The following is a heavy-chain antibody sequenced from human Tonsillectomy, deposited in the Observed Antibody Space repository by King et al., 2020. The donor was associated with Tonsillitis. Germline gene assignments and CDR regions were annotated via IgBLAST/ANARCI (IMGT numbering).Heavy chain of an antibody. D-gene: IGHD2-2*01. V-gene: IGHV3-23*04. CDR2: ISGSGDST. CDR3: AKDRYCTTTNCQYYFDF. CDR1: GFSFNKFA. Sequence: VQLVESGGGLVQPGGSLRLSCAASGFSFNKFAMNWVRQAPGKGLEWVSVISGSGDSTDYAGSVKGRFTISRDNSKNTLFLQLNSLRVDDTAFYSCAKDRYCTTTNCQYYFDFWGRGALVTVSS. J-gene: IGHJ4*02.